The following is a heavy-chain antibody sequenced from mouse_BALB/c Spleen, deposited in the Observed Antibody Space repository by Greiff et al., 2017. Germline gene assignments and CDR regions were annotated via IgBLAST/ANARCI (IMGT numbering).Heavy chain of an antibody. D-gene: IGHD2-4*01. J-gene: IGHJ3*01. CDR3: AGDDYDAWFAY. CDR2: IYPGSGST. V-gene: IGHV1S22*01. CDR1: GYTFTSYW. Sequence: LQQPGSELVRPGASVKLSCKASGYTFTSYWMHWVKQRHGQGLEWIGNIYPGSGSTNYDEKFKSKGTLTVDTSSSTAYLQLSSLTSEDTAVYYCAGDDYDAWFAYWGQGTLVTVSA.